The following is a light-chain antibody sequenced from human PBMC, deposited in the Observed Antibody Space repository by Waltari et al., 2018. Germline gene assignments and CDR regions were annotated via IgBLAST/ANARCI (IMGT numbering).Light chain of an antibody. CDR1: QGISSA. V-gene: IGKV1-13*02. CDR2: DAS. Sequence: AIQLTQSPSSLAASVGDRVTITCGASQGISSAVAWYQQKPGKVPNLLIYDASSLARGVPSRFSGSTSGTDFTLTISSLQPEDFATYYCQHLTAFGPGTKVDI. CDR3: QHLTA. J-gene: IGKJ3*01.